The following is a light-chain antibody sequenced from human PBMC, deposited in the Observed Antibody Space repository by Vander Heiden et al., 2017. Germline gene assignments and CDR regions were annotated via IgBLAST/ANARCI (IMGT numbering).Light chain of an antibody. CDR1: QSVSSN. Sequence: EIVITHSPATLSVSPGERATLSCRASQSVSSNLAWYQQKPGQAPRLLIYGASTRATGIPARFSGSGSGTEFTLTISSLQSEDFAVYYCQQYNNWLTWTFGQGTKVEIK. CDR3: QQYNNWLTWT. CDR2: GAS. J-gene: IGKJ1*01. V-gene: IGKV3-15*01.